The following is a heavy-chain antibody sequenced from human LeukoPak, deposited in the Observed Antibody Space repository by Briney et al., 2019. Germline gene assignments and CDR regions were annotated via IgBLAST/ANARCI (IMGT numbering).Heavy chain of an antibody. D-gene: IGHD2-2*02. CDR2: ISYDGSNK. Sequence: PGRSLRLSCVASGFTFSSYGMHWVRQAPGKGLEWVAVISYDGSNKYYADSVKGRFTISRDNSKNTLYLQMNSLRAEDTAVYYCAKDLYCSSTSCYKDHYYYYGMDVWGQGTTVTVSS. J-gene: IGHJ6*02. V-gene: IGHV3-30*18. CDR3: AKDLYCSSTSCYKDHYYYYGMDV. CDR1: GFTFSSYG.